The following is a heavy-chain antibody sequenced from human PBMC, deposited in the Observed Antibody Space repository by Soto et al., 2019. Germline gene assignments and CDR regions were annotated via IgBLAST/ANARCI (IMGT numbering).Heavy chain of an antibody. CDR3: ARDSDIVVVPAASNYYYYYMDV. D-gene: IGHD2-2*01. CDR2: IIPILGIA. Sequence: QVQLVQSGAEVKKPGSSVKVSCKASGGTFSSYTISWVRQAPGQGLEWLGRIIPILGIANYAQKFHGRVTITADKPTSTAYMELSSLRSEDTAVYYCARDSDIVVVPAASNYYYYYMDVWGKGTTVTVSS. CDR1: GGTFSSYT. V-gene: IGHV1-69*08. J-gene: IGHJ6*03.